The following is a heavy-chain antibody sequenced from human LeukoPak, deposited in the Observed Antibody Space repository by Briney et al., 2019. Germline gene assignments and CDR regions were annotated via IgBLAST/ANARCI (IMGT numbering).Heavy chain of an antibody. CDR1: GFTFSSYW. CDR3: ARGYCSGGSCYRHNWFDP. D-gene: IGHD2-15*01. V-gene: IGHV3-74*01. CDR2: INSDGSST. J-gene: IGHJ5*02. Sequence: GGSLRLSCAASGFTFSSYWMHWVRQAPGKGLVWVSRINSDGSSTSYADSVKGRFTISRDNAKNTLYLQMNSLRAEDTAVYYCARGYCSGGSCYRHNWFDPWGQGTLVTVSS.